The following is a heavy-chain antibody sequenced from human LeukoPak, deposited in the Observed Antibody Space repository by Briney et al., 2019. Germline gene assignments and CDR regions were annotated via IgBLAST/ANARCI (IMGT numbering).Heavy chain of an antibody. J-gene: IGHJ4*02. CDR1: GFTFSSYW. CDR2: IASDGSST. CDR3: ARGRPRGNDY. Sequence: GGSLRLSCAASGFTFSSYWMNWVRQAPGKGLVWVSRIASDGSSTTYADSVKGRFSISRDNAKNTLYLQMNCLRVEDTAVYYCARGRPRGNDYWGQGTLVTVSS. V-gene: IGHV3-74*01. D-gene: IGHD4-23*01.